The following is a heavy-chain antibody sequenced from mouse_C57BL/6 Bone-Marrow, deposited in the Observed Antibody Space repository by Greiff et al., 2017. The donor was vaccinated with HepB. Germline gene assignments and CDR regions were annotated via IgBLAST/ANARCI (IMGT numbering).Heavy chain of an antibody. CDR2: IDPENGDT. V-gene: IGHV14-4*01. J-gene: IGHJ1*03. CDR1: GFNIKDDY. D-gene: IGHD1-1*01. CDR3: TTCDYGSSYFYWYFDV. Sequence: VQLQQSGAELVRPGASVKLSCTASGFNIKDDYMHWVKQRPEQGLEWIGWIDPENGDTEYASKFQGKATITADTSSNTAYLKLSSLTSEDTAVYYCTTCDYGSSYFYWYFDVWGTGTTVTVSS.